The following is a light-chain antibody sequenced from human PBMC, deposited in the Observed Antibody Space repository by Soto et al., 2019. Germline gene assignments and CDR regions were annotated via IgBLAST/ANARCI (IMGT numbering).Light chain of an antibody. V-gene: IGKV3-20*01. Sequence: EIVLTQSPGTLSLSPGERVTLSCRASQSVSSSYLAWYQQKPGQAPRLLIYGASSRATGIPDRFSGSGSGTYFTLTITRLEPEDFAVYYCQHYRTAFGGGTKGEIK. CDR1: QSVSSSY. J-gene: IGKJ4*01. CDR2: GAS. CDR3: QHYRTA.